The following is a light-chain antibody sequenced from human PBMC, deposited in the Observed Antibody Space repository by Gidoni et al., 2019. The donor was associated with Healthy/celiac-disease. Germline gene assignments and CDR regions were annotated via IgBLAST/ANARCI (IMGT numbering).Light chain of an antibody. V-gene: IGKV3-20*01. CDR1: QSVSSSY. J-gene: IGKJ3*01. CDR2: GAS. Sequence: EIVLTQSPGTLSLSPGERATLSCRASQSVSSSYLAWYQQKPGQAPRLLTYGASSRATGIPDRFSCSGSGTDFTLTISRLEPEDFAVYYCQQYGSSPGFTFGPGTKVDIK. CDR3: QQYGSSPGFT.